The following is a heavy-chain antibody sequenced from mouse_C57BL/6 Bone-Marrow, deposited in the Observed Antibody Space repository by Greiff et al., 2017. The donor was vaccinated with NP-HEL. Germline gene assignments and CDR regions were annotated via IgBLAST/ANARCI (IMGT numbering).Heavy chain of an antibody. J-gene: IGHJ3*01. CDR3: ARGGWCAY. CDR2: ISSGSSTI. V-gene: IGHV5-17*01. CDR1: GFTFSDYG. Sequence: DVKLVESGGGLVKPGGSLKLSCAASGFTFSDYGMHWVRQAPEKGLEWVAYISSGSSTIYYAAPVKGRFTICRDNAKNNLFLRMTSLRSEDTAMYYCARGGWCAYWDQGTLVTVSA.